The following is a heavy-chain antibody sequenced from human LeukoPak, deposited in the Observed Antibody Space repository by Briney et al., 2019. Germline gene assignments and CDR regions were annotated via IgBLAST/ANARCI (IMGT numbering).Heavy chain of an antibody. CDR3: ARGIVPAASNAFDI. Sequence: SAKVSCKASGGTFISYAISWVRQAPGQGLEWMGGIIPIFGTANYAQKFQGRVTITADESTSTAYMELSSLRSEDTAVYYCARGIVPAASNAFDIWGQGTMVTVSS. V-gene: IGHV1-69*01. CDR2: IIPIFGTA. CDR1: GGTFISYA. D-gene: IGHD2-2*01. J-gene: IGHJ3*02.